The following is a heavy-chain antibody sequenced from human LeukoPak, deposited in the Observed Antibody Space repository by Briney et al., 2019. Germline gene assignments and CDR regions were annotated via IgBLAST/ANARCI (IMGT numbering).Heavy chain of an antibody. CDR3: ARDYTGYFP. J-gene: IGHJ5*02. CDR2: IKTDGSEK. V-gene: IGHV3-7*03. D-gene: IGHD3-9*01. Sequence: GGSLRLSCVASGFTFSSYWMSWVRQAPGKGLEWVANIKTDGSEKYYVDSVKGRFTISRDNAKNSLYLQMNSLRAEDTAVYYCARDYTGYFPWGQGTLVIVSS. CDR1: GFTFSSYW.